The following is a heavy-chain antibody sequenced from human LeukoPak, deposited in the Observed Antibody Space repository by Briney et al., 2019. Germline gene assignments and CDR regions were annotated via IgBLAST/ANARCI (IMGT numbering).Heavy chain of an antibody. J-gene: IGHJ3*02. V-gene: IGHV1-24*01. CDR2: FDPENGET. D-gene: IGHD6-13*01. CDR1: GYTLTELS. Sequence: ASVKVSCKVSGYTLTELSMHWVRQAPGKGLEWMGGFDPENGETIYAQKFQGRVTMTVDTSTDTAYMELSSLRSEDTAVYYCATVSRIAPTFDIWGQGTMVTVSS. CDR3: ATVSRIAPTFDI.